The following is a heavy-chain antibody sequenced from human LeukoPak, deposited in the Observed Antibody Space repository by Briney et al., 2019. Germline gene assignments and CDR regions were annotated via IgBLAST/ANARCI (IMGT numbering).Heavy chain of an antibody. J-gene: IGHJ5*02. CDR2: ISSSSDAI. Sequence: SGGSLRLSCAASGFTFSSYSMNWVRQGPGKGLEWVSYISSSSDAIYYADSVKGRFTISRDNAKNSLSLQMNSLRAEDTATYYCARDSRPYCTNGICYTKNNWFDPWGPGTLVTVSS. D-gene: IGHD2-8*01. V-gene: IGHV3-48*04. CDR3: ARDSRPYCTNGICYTKNNWFDP. CDR1: GFTFSSYS.